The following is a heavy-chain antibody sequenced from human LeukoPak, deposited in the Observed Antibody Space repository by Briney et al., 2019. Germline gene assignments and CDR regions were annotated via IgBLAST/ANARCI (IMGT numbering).Heavy chain of an antibody. J-gene: IGHJ4*02. Sequence: GGSLRLSCAASGFTFSSYAMSWVRQAPGKGLEWVSAISGSSGSTYYADSVKGRFTISRDNSKNTLYLQMNSLRAEDTAVYYCAKMMVPAAIWATDYWGQGTLVTVSS. V-gene: IGHV3-23*01. CDR3: AKMMVPAAIWATDY. CDR1: GFTFSSYA. CDR2: ISGSSGST. D-gene: IGHD2-2*01.